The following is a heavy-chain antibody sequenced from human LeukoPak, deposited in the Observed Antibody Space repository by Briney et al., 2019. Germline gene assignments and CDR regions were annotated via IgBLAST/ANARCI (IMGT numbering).Heavy chain of an antibody. J-gene: IGHJ3*02. CDR1: GYTFTGYY. D-gene: IGHD6-19*01. CDR3: ARDLYNSGWTGAFDI. Sequence: GASVKVSCKASGYTFTGYYMHWVRQAPGQGLEWKGWINPNSGGTDYAEKFQGRVTMTRDTSISTAYLELSSLRSDDTAVYHCARDLYNSGWTGAFDIWGQGTMVTVSS. V-gene: IGHV1-2*02. CDR2: INPNSGGT.